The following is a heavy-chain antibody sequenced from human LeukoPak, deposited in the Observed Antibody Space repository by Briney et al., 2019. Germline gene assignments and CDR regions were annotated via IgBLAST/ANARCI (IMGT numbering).Heavy chain of an antibody. CDR2: INPNSGGT. Sequence: ASVKVSCKASGYTFTGFYMHWVRQAPGQGLEWMGGINPNSGGTNYAQKFQGRVTMTRDTSIRPAYMELSRLRSDDTAVYYCAREFGGWSLVGMDVWGQGTTVTVS. CDR1: GYTFTGFY. J-gene: IGHJ6*02. V-gene: IGHV1-2*02. CDR3: AREFGGWSLVGMDV. D-gene: IGHD6-19*01.